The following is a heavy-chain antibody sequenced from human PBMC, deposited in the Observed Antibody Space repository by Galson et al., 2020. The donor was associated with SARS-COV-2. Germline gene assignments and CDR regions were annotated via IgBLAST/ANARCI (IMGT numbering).Heavy chain of an antibody. CDR1: GGSMNKMY. V-gene: IGHV4-59*01. CDR2: ISFSGTT. Sequence: SETLVLTWTGPGGSMNKMYLSWVRQPPGKGPEGIGYISFSGTTTFNPSLTSRVTISVDTSKNQFSLRLSSVNVADTAIYHCARGGWSLDSWGQGILVTVSS. J-gene: IGHJ4*02. D-gene: IGHD6-19*01. CDR3: ARGGWSLDS.